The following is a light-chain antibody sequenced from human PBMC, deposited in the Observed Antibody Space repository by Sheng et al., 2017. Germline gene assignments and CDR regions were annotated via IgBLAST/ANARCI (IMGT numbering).Light chain of an antibody. CDR3: CSYATNNTLV. V-gene: IGLV2-14*01. Sequence: QSALTQPASVSGSPGQSITVSCTGTSSDVGGYDYVSWYQHHPDKAPKLIIYEVTNRPSGVSIHFSGSKSGTTASLTISGLQAEDEADYYCCSYATNNTLVFGTGTKVTVL. J-gene: IGLJ1*01. CDR2: EVT. CDR1: SSDVGGYDY.